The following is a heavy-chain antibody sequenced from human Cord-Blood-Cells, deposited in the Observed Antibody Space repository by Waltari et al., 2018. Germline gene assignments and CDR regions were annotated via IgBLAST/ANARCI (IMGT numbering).Heavy chain of an antibody. J-gene: IGHJ3*02. V-gene: IGHV4-39*01. CDR2: IYYSGST. CDR3: ARADCSGGSCTREDAFDI. CDR1: GGSISSSSYY. D-gene: IGHD2-15*01. Sequence: QLQLQESGPGLVKPSETLSLTCTVSGGSISSSSYYWGWIRQPPGVVLEWIGSIYYSGSTYYNPSLKSRVTISVDTSKNQFSLKLSSVTAADTAVYYCARADCSGGSCTREDAFDIWGQGTMVTVSS.